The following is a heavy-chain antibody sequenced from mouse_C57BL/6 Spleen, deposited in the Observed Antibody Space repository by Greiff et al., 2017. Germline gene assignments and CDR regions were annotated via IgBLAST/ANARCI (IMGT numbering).Heavy chain of an antibody. V-gene: IGHV1-64*01. Sequence: VQLQQPGAELVKPGASVKLSCKASGYTFTSYWMHWVKQRPGQGLEWIGMIHPHSGSTNYNEKFKSKATLTVDKSSSTAYMQLSSLTSEDSAVYYCARYYYGPDAMDYWGQGTSVTVAS. CDR3: ARYYYGPDAMDY. D-gene: IGHD1-1*01. CDR2: IHPHSGST. CDR1: GYTFTSYW. J-gene: IGHJ4*01.